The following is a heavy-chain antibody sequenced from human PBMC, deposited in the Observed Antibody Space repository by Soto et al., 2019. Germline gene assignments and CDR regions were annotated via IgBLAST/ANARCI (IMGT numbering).Heavy chain of an antibody. D-gene: IGHD2-2*01. CDR1: GFIFSSYA. Sequence: EVQLLESGGGLVQPGGSLRLSCAASGFIFSSYAMSWVRQTPGKGLEWVSAISGSGGRTYYADSVKGRFTISRDTSKNTLYLQMNSLRAEDTAVYYCARDPPFVVVPPAMYEVYWGQGTLVTVSS. CDR3: ARDPPFVVVPPAMYEVY. J-gene: IGHJ4*02. CDR2: ISGSGGRT. V-gene: IGHV3-23*01.